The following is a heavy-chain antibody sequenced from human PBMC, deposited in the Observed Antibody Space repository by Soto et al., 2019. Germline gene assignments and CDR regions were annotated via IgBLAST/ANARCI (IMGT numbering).Heavy chain of an antibody. CDR3: AKVSNKWAVAQRGYFDY. CDR2: LSATGST. V-gene: IGHV3-23*01. CDR1: GFTFSNYA. Sequence: EVQVLDSGGGLVQPGGSQRLSCEASGFTFSNYAMSWVRQAPGKGLEWVSTLSATGSTLYADSVKGRFTISRDNSKNTVYLQMNFLRAEDTAVYYCAKVSNKWAVAQRGYFDYWGQGTLVTVSS. J-gene: IGHJ4*02. D-gene: IGHD6-19*01.